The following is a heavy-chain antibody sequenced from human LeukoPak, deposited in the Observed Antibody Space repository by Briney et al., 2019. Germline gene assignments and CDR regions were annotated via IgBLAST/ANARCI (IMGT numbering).Heavy chain of an antibody. J-gene: IGHJ4*02. CDR2: IIPIFGTA. CDR3: ARGLPITMVRGVIKGHYFDY. D-gene: IGHD3-10*01. V-gene: IGHV1-69*13. CDR1: GGTFSSYA. Sequence: SVKVSCKASGGTFSSYAISWVRQAPGQGLEWMGGIIPIFGTANYAQRFQGRVTITADESTSTAYMELSSLRSEDTAVYYCARGLPITMVRGVIKGHYFDYWGQGTLVTVSS.